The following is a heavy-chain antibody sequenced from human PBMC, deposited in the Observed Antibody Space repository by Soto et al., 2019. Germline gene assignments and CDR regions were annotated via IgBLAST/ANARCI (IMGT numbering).Heavy chain of an antibody. CDR3: ARAALSGSYYYYYYYGMDV. Sequence: KTSETLSLTCAVYGGSFSGYYWSWIRQPPGKGLEWIGEINHSGSTNYNPSLKSRVTISVDTSKNQFSLKLSSVTAADTAVYYCARAALSGSYYYYYYYGMDVWGQGATVTVSS. J-gene: IGHJ6*02. CDR1: GGSFSGYY. V-gene: IGHV4-34*01. CDR2: INHSGST. D-gene: IGHD1-26*01.